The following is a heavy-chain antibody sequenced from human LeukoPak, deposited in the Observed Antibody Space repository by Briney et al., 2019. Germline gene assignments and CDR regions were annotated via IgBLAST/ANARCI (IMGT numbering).Heavy chain of an antibody. CDR2: INSDGSTT. CDR3: ARGIGSGWYLD. J-gene: IGHJ4*02. D-gene: IGHD6-19*01. CDR1: GYTFSSYW. V-gene: IGHV3-74*01. Sequence: GGSLRLSCAASGYTFSSYWMHWVRQAPGKGMVWVSYINSDGSTTNYADSVKGRFTISRDNAKNTLYLQMNSLRAEDTAVYYCARGIGSGWYLDWGQGTLVTVSS.